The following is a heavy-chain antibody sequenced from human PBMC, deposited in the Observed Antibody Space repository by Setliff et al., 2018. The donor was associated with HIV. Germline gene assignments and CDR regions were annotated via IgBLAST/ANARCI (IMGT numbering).Heavy chain of an antibody. D-gene: IGHD2-2*01. Sequence: SETLSLTCTVSGVSINSVLYSWTWIRQLPGKGLEWIGYIYYSGNTYSNPSLKSRLTISLETSKNQFSLKLSSVTAADTAVYYCAGGFRDDIVVVSGRPRTWLDPWGQGTLVTVSS. CDR3: AGGFRDDIVVVSGRPRTWLDP. CDR2: IYYSGNT. CDR1: GVSINSVLYS. V-gene: IGHV4-31*03. J-gene: IGHJ5*02.